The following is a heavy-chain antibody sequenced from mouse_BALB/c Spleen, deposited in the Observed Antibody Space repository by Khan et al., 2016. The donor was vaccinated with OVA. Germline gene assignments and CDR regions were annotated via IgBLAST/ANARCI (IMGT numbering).Heavy chain of an antibody. CDR2: VSTGGHYT. D-gene: IGHD1-1*01. J-gene: IGHJ3*01. CDR1: GFTFSTYG. CDR3: ARLAYYYDSEGFAY. V-gene: IGHV5-6*01. Sequence: EVQLVESGGDVVKPGGSLKLSCAASGFTFSTYGMSWVRQTPDKRLEWVATVSTGGHYTYYTDTVKGRFTISRDNAKSTLYLQMNSLKSEDTARFYCARLAYYYDSEGFAYWGQGTLVTVSA.